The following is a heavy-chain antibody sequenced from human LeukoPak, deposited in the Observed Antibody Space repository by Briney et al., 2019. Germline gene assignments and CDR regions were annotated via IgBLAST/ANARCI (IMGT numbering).Heavy chain of an antibody. J-gene: IGHJ4*02. CDR1: GFAFSTYS. V-gene: IGHV3-21*01. D-gene: IGHD6-13*01. Sequence: GESLRLSCAASGFAFSTYSMAWVRQAPGKGLEWVSSISGNSVFIYYADSVKGRFTMSRDNAKNSLYLQMSSLRAEDTAVYYCARGHSSGWSNFDSWGLGTLVTVSS. CDR2: ISGNSVFI. CDR3: ARGHSSGWSNFDS.